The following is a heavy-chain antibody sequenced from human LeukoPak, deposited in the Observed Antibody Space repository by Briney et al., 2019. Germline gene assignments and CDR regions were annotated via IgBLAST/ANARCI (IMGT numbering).Heavy chain of an antibody. J-gene: IGHJ6*02. Sequence: PSETLSLTCTVSGGSISSYYWSWIRQPPGKGLEWIGYIYYSGSTNYNPSLKSRVTISVDTSKNQFSLKLSSVTAADTAVYYCARDTYYYDSSGYLGYYYGMDVWGQGTTVTVSS. V-gene: IGHV4-59*12. CDR1: GGSISSYY. CDR3: ARDTYYYDSSGYLGYYYGMDV. CDR2: IYYSGST. D-gene: IGHD3-22*01.